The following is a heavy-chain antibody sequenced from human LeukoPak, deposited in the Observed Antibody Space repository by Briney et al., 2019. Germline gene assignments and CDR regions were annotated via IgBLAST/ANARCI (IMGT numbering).Heavy chain of an antibody. Sequence: EPGGSLRLSCAASGFTFSSYAMSWVRQAPGKGLEWVSAISGSGGSIYYADSVKGRFTISRDNSKNTLYLQMNSLRAEDTAVYYCAKDALGYCSGGSCSHGYWGQGTLVTVSS. CDR1: GFTFSSYA. CDR2: ISGSGGSI. J-gene: IGHJ4*02. D-gene: IGHD2-15*01. V-gene: IGHV3-23*01. CDR3: AKDALGYCSGGSCSHGY.